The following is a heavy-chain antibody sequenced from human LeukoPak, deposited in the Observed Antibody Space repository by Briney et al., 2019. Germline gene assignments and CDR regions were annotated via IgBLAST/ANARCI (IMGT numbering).Heavy chain of an antibody. V-gene: IGHV3-33*01. CDR2: IWYDGSNK. D-gene: IGHD2-8*01. CDR1: GFTFSSYG. Sequence: GGSLRLSCAASGFTFSSYGMHWVRQAPGKGLEWVAVIWYDGSNKYYADSVKGRFTISRDNSKDTLYLQMNSLRAEDTAVYYCARDLGYCTNGVCYSAYYYGMDVWGQGTTVTVSS. CDR3: ARDLGYCTNGVCYSAYYYGMDV. J-gene: IGHJ6*02.